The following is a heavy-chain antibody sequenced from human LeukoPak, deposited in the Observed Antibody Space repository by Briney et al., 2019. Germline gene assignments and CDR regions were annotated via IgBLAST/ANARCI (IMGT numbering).Heavy chain of an antibody. V-gene: IGHV4-59*12. Sequence: PSETLSLTCTVSGGSISSDYWSWIRQPPGKGLEWIGYIYYRGSTNYNPSLKSRVTISVDTSKNQFSLKLSSVTAADTAVYYCARRHHYGSGSYPNWFDPWGQGTLVTVSS. J-gene: IGHJ5*02. CDR2: IYYRGST. D-gene: IGHD3-10*01. CDR1: GGSISSDY. CDR3: ARRHHYGSGSYPNWFDP.